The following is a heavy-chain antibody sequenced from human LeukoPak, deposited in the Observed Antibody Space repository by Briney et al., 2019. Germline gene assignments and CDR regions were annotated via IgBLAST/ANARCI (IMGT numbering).Heavy chain of an antibody. J-gene: IGHJ6*03. D-gene: IGHD3-3*01. V-gene: IGHV1-18*01. CDR2: ISAYNGNT. CDR3: ARPAYDFWSGYPPRAYYYYYMDV. CDR1: GYTFTSYG. Sequence: ASVKVSCKDSGYTFTSYGISWVRQAPGQGLEWMGWISAYNGNTNYAQKLQGRVTMTTDTSTSTAYMELRSLRSDDTAVYYCARPAYDFWSGYPPRAYYYYYMDVWGKGTTVTVSS.